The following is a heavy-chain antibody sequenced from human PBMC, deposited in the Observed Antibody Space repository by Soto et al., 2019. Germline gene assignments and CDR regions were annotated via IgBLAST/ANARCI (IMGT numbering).Heavy chain of an antibody. Sequence: GESLKISCKGSGYSFTSYWISWVRQMPGKGLEWMGRIDPSDSYTNYSPSFQGHVTISADKSISTAYLQWSSLKASDTAMYYCVRQGSVVVVAQLYGMGVWGQGSTVTVSS. V-gene: IGHV5-10-1*01. CDR1: GYSFTSYW. J-gene: IGHJ6*02. CDR3: VRQGSVVVVAQLYGMGV. CDR2: IDPSDSYT. D-gene: IGHD2-15*01.